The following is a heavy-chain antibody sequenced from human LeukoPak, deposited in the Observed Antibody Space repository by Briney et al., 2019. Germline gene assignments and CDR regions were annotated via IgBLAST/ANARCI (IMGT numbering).Heavy chain of an antibody. Sequence: ASVKVSCKASGYTFTGYYMHWVQQAPGQGLEWMGWINPNSGGTNYAQKFQGRVTMTRDTSISTAYMELSRLRSDGTAVYYCARSTAIFGVVILAGYWGQGTLVTVSS. CDR2: INPNSGGT. V-gene: IGHV1-2*02. J-gene: IGHJ4*02. CDR1: GYTFTGYY. CDR3: ARSTAIFGVVILAGY. D-gene: IGHD3-3*01.